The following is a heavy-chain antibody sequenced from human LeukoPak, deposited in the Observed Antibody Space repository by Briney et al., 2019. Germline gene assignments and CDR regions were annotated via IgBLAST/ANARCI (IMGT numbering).Heavy chain of an antibody. CDR3: ARGGDRRGFDY. V-gene: IGHV4-31*03. J-gene: IGHJ4*02. Sequence: SETLSLTCTVSGGSISNGGYYWSWIRQHPGKGLEWIGYIYDSGTTYYNPALQSRVTISVDTSDNQFSLKLGSLTAADTAVYYCARGGDRRGFDYWGQGTLVTVSS. CDR1: GGSISNGGYY. D-gene: IGHD1-14*01. CDR2: IYDSGTT.